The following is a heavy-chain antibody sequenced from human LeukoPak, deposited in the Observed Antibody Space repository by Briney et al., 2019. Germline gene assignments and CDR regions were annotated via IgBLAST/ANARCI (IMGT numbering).Heavy chain of an antibody. CDR1: GFTFSSYA. CDR3: AKDRRAAAGYDY. Sequence: PGGSLRLSCAASGFTFSSYAMSWVHQAPGKGLEWVSAISGSGGSTYYADSVKGRFTISGDNSKNTLYLQMNSLRAEDTAVYYCAKDRRAAAGYDYWGQGTLVTVSS. J-gene: IGHJ4*02. V-gene: IGHV3-23*01. CDR2: ISGSGGST. D-gene: IGHD6-13*01.